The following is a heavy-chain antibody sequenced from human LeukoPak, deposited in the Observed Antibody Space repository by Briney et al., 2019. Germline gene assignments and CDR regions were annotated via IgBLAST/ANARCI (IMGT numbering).Heavy chain of an antibody. J-gene: IGHJ6*02. D-gene: IGHD2-2*01. V-gene: IGHV3-11*01. Sequence: PGGSLRLSCAASGFTFSDYYMSWIRQAPGKGLEWVSYISSSGSTVYYADSVKGRFTISRDNAKNSLYLQMNSLRAEDTAVYYCARVMGCSSTSCYEGYYYYGMDVWGQGTTVTVSS. CDR3: ARVMGCSSTSCYEGYYYYGMDV. CDR1: GFTFSDYY. CDR2: ISSSGSTV.